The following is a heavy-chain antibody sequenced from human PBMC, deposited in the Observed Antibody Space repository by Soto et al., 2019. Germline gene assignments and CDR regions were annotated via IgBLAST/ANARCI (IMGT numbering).Heavy chain of an antibody. D-gene: IGHD5-12*01. CDR3: AKRSATRQSHFDS. Sequence: EVQLLESGGGLVQPGGSLRLSCAASGFTFSNYAMSWVRQAPGKGLEWVSAISGSGGSTYYADSVKGRFTISIDNSKNTLYLQMSSLRAEDTAVYYCAKRSATRQSHFDSWGQGTLVTVSS. J-gene: IGHJ4*02. V-gene: IGHV3-23*01. CDR1: GFTFSNYA. CDR2: ISGSGGST.